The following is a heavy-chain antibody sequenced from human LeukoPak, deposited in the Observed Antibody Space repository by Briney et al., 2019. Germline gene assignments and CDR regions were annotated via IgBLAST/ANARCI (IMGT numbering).Heavy chain of an antibody. CDR2: INPNSGGT. D-gene: IGHD6-19*01. Sequence: GASVKVSCMASGYTFTGYYMHWVRQAPGQGLEWMGWINPNSGGTNYAQKFQGRVTMTRDTSISTAYMELSRLRSDDTAVYYCARAGYSSGWYWFDPWGQGTLVTVSS. V-gene: IGHV1-2*02. CDR3: ARAGYSSGWYWFDP. CDR1: GYTFTGYY. J-gene: IGHJ5*02.